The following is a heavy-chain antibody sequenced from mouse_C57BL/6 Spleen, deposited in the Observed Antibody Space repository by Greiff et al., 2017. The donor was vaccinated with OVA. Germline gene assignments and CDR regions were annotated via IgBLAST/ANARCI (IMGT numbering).Heavy chain of an antibody. CDR3: TRKGAWFAY. V-gene: IGHV1-15*01. Sequence: QVTLKESGAELVRPGASVTLSCKASGYTFTDYEMHWVKQTPVHGLEWIGAIDPETGGTAYNQKFKGKAILTADKSSSTAYMELRSLTSEDSAVYYCTRKGAWFAYWGQGTLVTVSA. CDR1: GYTFTDYE. CDR2: IDPETGGT. J-gene: IGHJ3*01.